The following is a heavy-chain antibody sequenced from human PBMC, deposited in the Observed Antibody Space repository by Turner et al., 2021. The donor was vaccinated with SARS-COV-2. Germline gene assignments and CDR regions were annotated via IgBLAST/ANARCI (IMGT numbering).Heavy chain of an antibody. CDR2: IVPMFGLA. Sequence: QVQLVQSGAEVQKPGSSVKVSCKASGGNCTNFAVHWLQQAPGPVLEWRGDIVPMFGLANYAQKFRDRATITADASTATVFMKLSGLRSEDTAIYYCAREVMTHLPAFGSWGQGALVTVSS. V-gene: IGHV1-69*01. CDR3: AREVMTHLPAFGS. J-gene: IGHJ4*02. D-gene: IGHD3-16*01. CDR1: GGNCTNFA.